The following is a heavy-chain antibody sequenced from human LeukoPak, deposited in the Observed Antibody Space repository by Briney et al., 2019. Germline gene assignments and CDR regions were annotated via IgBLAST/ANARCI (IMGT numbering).Heavy chain of an antibody. J-gene: IGHJ5*02. Sequence: SVKVSCKASGYTFTSYAISWVRQAPGQGLEWMGRIIPILGIANYAQKFQGRVTITADKSTSTAYMELSSLRPEDTAVYYCARIGGWISNNWFDPWGQGTLVTVSS. CDR3: ARIGGWISNNWFDP. CDR2: IIPILGIA. D-gene: IGHD6-19*01. V-gene: IGHV1-69*04. CDR1: GYTFTSYA.